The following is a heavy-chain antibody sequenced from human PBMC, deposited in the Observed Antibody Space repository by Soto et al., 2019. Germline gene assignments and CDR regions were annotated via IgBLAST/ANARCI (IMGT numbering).Heavy chain of an antibody. Sequence: QVQLVESGGGVVQPGRSLRLSCAASGFTFSAYVMHWVRQAPGKGLEWVAVIWYDGSNKYYADSVKGRFTISRDNSKNTMYLQMNSRRAEDTAVYYCARGGRDRGVTAYWGQGTLVTVSS. J-gene: IGHJ4*02. CDR2: IWYDGSNK. V-gene: IGHV3-33*01. D-gene: IGHD3-10*01. CDR3: ARGGRDRGVTAY. CDR1: GFTFSAYV.